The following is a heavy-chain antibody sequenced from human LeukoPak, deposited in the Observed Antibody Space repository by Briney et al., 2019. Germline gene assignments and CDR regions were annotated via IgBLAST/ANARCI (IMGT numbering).Heavy chain of an antibody. CDR1: GGSFSGYY. Sequence: SETLSLTCAVYGGSFSGYYWSWVRHPPGKGLEWIGEINHSGSTNYNPSLKSRVTISVDTSKNQFSLKLSSVTAADTAVYYCARGTLGYCSSTSCYSDLYYFDYWGQGTLVTVSS. CDR2: INHSGST. J-gene: IGHJ4*02. V-gene: IGHV4-34*01. D-gene: IGHD2-2*02. CDR3: ARGTLGYCSSTSCYSDLYYFDY.